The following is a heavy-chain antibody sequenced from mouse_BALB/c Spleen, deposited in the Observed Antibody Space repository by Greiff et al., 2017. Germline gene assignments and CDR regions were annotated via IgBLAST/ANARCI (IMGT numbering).Heavy chain of an antibody. CDR3: ARGGLLRYPDWYFDV. CDR1: GYSITSDYA. D-gene: IGHD1-1*01. V-gene: IGHV3-2*02. J-gene: IGHJ1*01. CDR2: ISYSGST. Sequence: VQLKESGPGLVKPSQSLSLTCTVTGYSITSDYAWNWIRQFPGNKLEWMGYISYSGSTSYNPSLKSRISITRDTSKNQFFLQLNSVTTEDTATYYCARGGLLRYPDWYFDVWGAGTTVTVSS.